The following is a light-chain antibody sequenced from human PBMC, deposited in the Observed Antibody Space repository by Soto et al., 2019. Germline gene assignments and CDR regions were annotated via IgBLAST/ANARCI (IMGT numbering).Light chain of an antibody. V-gene: IGKV3D-20*02. CDR3: QQRSNWPPLT. Sequence: EIVWTQSPGTRSFSPGERATLSCRTSQSVSNNYLAWYQQKPGQAPRLLIYDASNRATGIPARFSGSGSGTDFTLTISSLEPEDFAVYYCQQRSNWPPLTCGGGTKVDIK. CDR2: DAS. CDR1: QSVSNNY. J-gene: IGKJ4*01.